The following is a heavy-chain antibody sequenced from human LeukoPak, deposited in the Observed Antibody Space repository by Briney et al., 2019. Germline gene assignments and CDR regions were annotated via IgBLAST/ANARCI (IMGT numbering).Heavy chain of an antibody. CDR1: GFTVSSNY. V-gene: IGHV3-7*03. J-gene: IGHJ3*02. D-gene: IGHD2-8*01. CDR2: IQQDGSEK. CDR3: ARARVYGFDI. Sequence: GGSLRLSCAASGFTVSSNYMSWVRQAPGKGLEWVANIQQDGSEKYYVDSVKGRFTISRDNAKNSLYLQMNSLRAEDTAVYYCARARVYGFDIWGQGTMVSVSS.